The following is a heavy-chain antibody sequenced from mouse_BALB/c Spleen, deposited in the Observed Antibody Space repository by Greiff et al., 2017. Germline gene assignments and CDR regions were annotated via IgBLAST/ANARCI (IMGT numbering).Heavy chain of an antibody. J-gene: IGHJ1*01. Sequence: EVHLVESGGGLVQPGGSLKLSCAASGFTFSSYGMSWVRQTPDKRLELVATINSNGGSTYYPDSVKGRFTISRDNAKNTLYLQMSSLKSEDTAMYYCARVYDGYYWYFDVWGAGTTVTVSS. D-gene: IGHD2-3*01. CDR2: INSNGGST. CDR1: GFTFSSYG. CDR3: ARVYDGYYWYFDV. V-gene: IGHV5-6-3*01.